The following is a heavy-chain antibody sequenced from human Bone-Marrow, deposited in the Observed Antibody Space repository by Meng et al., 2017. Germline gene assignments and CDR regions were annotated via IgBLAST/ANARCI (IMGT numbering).Heavy chain of an antibody. J-gene: IGHJ4*02. CDR1: GFTFSSYA. Sequence: GGSLRLSCAASGFTFSSYAMHWVRQAPGKGLEWVAVISYDGSNKYYADSVKGRFTISRDNSKNTLYLQMNSLRAEDTAVYYCASRSPDYYDSSGYCPQPVDYWGQGTLVTVSS. D-gene: IGHD3-22*01. CDR2: ISYDGSNK. CDR3: ASRSPDYYDSSGYCPQPVDY. V-gene: IGHV3-30*14.